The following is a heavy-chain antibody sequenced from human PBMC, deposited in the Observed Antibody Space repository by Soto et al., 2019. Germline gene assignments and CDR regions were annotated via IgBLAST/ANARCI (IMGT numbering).Heavy chain of an antibody. Sequence: GGSLRLSCAASGFTFSSYAMHWVRQAPGKGLEWVAVISYDGSNKYYADSVKGRFTISRDNSKNTLYLQMNSLRAEDTAVYCCARDGAAADYYYGMDVWGQGTTVTVSS. J-gene: IGHJ6*02. CDR1: GFTFSSYA. D-gene: IGHD6-13*01. CDR2: ISYDGSNK. V-gene: IGHV3-30-3*01. CDR3: ARDGAAADYYYGMDV.